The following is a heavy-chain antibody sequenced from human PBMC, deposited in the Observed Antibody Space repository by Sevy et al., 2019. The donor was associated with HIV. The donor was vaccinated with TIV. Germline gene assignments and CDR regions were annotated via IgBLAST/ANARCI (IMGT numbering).Heavy chain of an antibody. CDR3: ARERSSTSHNWFDP. Sequence: ASVKVSCKASGYTFTSYGISWVRQAPGQGLEWMGWISAHNGNTNYAQKLQGRVTMTTDTSTSTAYMELRSLRSDDTAVYYCARERSSTSHNWFDPWGQGTLVTVSS. D-gene: IGHD2-2*01. V-gene: IGHV1-18*01. J-gene: IGHJ5*02. CDR2: ISAHNGNT. CDR1: GYTFTSYG.